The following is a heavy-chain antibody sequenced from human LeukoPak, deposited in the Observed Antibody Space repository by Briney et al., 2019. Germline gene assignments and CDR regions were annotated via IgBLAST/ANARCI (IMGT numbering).Heavy chain of an antibody. J-gene: IGHJ5*02. V-gene: IGHV4-4*07. D-gene: IGHD2-2*01. CDR1: GGSISSYY. CDR2: IYTSGST. Sequence: PSETLSLTGTVSGGSISSYYWSWIRQPAGKGLEWIGRIYTSGSTNYNPSLKSRVTMSVDTSKNQFSLKLSSVTAADTAVYYCARDSRLRIDCSSTSCHHNWFDPWGQGTLVTVSS. CDR3: ARDSRLRIDCSSTSCHHNWFDP.